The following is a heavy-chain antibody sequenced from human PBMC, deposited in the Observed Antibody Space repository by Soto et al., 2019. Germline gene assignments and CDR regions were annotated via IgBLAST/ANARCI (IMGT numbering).Heavy chain of an antibody. D-gene: IGHD3-22*01. CDR1: GGSISSSSYY. Sequence: SETLSLTCTVSGGSISSSSYYWGWIRQPPGKGLEWIGSIYYSGSTYYNPSLKSRVTISVDTSKNQFSLKLSSVTAADTAVYYCARLPKFTMKEAYWGQGTLVTVSS. CDR2: IYYSGST. J-gene: IGHJ4*02. CDR3: ARLPKFTMKEAY. V-gene: IGHV4-39*01.